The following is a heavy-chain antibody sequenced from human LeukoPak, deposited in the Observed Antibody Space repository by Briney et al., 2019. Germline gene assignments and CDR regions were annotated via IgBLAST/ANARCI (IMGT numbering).Heavy chain of an antibody. Sequence: PGGSLRLSCAASGFTFSSYAMGWVRQAPGKGLEWVSAISGSGGSTYYADSVKGRFTISRDNSKNTLYLQMNSLRAEDTAVYYCAKWSWKFGGDCYAFRAFDYWGQGTLVTVSS. V-gene: IGHV3-23*01. J-gene: IGHJ4*02. CDR2: ISGSGGST. CDR3: AKWSWKFGGDCYAFRAFDY. D-gene: IGHD2-21*01. CDR1: GFTFSSYA.